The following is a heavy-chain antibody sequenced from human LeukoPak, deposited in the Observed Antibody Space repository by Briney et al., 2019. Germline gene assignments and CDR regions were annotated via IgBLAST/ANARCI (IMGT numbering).Heavy chain of an antibody. Sequence: GGSLRLSCAASGFTFSSYSMNWVRQAPGQGLEWVANIKQDGSEINYVDSVKGRFTISRDNAKNSLFLQMNSLRAEDTALYYCARGFFYDNSGYLYWGRGVLVAVSS. CDR3: ARGFFYDNSGYLY. V-gene: IGHV3-7*01. CDR2: IKQDGSEI. J-gene: IGHJ4*02. D-gene: IGHD3-22*01. CDR1: GFTFSSYS.